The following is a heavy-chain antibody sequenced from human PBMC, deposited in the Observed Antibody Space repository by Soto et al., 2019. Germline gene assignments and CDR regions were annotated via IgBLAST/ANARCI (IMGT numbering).Heavy chain of an antibody. J-gene: IGHJ5*02. CDR1: GGSISSYY. CDR3: AKTPIGYCSGGTCSNWFDP. V-gene: IGHV4-59*08. CDR2: IYYSGST. D-gene: IGHD2-15*01. Sequence: SETLSLTCTVSGGSISSYYWSWIRQPPGKGLEWIGYIYYSGSTNYNPSLKSRVTMSVDTSRNRFSLKLSSVTAADTAVYYCAKTPIGYCSGGTCSNWFDPWGQGTLVTVSS.